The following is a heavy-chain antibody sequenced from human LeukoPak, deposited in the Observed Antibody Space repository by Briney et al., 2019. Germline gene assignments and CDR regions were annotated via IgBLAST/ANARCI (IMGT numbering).Heavy chain of an antibody. V-gene: IGHV3-53*01. D-gene: IGHD1-7*01. CDR2: IYSGGST. J-gene: IGHJ4*02. Sequence: SGGSLRLSCSASGFTVSSNYMSWVRQAPGKGLEWVSVIYSGGSTIYVDSVKGRFTISRDNSKNTLYLQMNSLRAEDTAVYYCARDDDWNYEDYWGQGTLVTVSS. CDR1: GFTVSSNY. CDR3: ARDDDWNYEDY.